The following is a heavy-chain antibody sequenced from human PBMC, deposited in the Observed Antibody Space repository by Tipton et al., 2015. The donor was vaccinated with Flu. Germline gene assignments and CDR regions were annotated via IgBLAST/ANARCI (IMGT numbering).Heavy chain of an antibody. CDR3: ARHRAASGSYYGFVYYYYGMDV. D-gene: IGHD1-26*01. CDR2: INHSGST. J-gene: IGHJ6*02. Sequence: LRLSCAVYGGSFSGYYWSWIRQPPGKGLEWIGEINHSGSTNYNPSLKSRVTISVDTSKNQFSLKLSSVTAADTAVYYCARHRAASGSYYGFVYYYYGMDVWGQGTTVTVSS. CDR1: GGSFSGYY. V-gene: IGHV4-34*01.